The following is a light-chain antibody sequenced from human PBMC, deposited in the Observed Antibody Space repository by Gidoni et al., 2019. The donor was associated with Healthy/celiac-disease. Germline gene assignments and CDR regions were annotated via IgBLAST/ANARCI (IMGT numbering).Light chain of an antibody. J-gene: IGKJ3*01. CDR1: QSISSY. CDR2: AAS. Sequence: DIQMTQSPSSLSASVGDRVTITCRASQSISSYLNWYQQKPGKAPKLLIYAASSLQSGVTSRFSGSRSGTEFTLTISSLQPEDFATYYCQQSYSTPPGFTFXPXTKVDIK. CDR3: QQSYSTPPGFT. V-gene: IGKV1-39*01.